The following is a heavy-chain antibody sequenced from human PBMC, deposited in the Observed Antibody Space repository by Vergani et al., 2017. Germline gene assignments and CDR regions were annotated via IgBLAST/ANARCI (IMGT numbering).Heavy chain of an antibody. Sequence: EVQLLESGGDLVQPGGSLRLSCAASGFTFNHYAMNWVRQAPGKGLEWVSGISGSGGSTYYAGSVKGRFTISRDSSKNTRFLQMKSLSAGDTAVYYCAKAKPRNSGYDYLYYYHAMDVWCQGTTVTVSS. CDR3: AKAKPRNSGYDYLYYYHAMDV. CDR2: ISGSGGST. D-gene: IGHD5-12*01. V-gene: IGHV3-23*01. CDR1: GFTFNHYA. J-gene: IGHJ6*02.